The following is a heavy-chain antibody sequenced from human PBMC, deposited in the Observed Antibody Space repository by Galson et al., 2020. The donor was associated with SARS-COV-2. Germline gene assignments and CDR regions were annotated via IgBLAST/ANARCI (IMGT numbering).Heavy chain of an antibody. J-gene: IGHJ4*02. CDR2: IDWDDDK. Sequence: SGPTLVKPTQTLTLTCTFSGFSLSTSGMCVSWIRQPPGKALEWLALIDWDDDKYYSTSLKTRLTISKDTSKNQVVLTMTNMDPVDTATYYCARMTLYYDMLTGYRSSTVGYGGQGTLVTVSS. D-gene: IGHD3-9*01. CDR3: ARMTLYYDMLTGYRSSTVGY. CDR1: GFSLSTSGMC. V-gene: IGHV2-70*01.